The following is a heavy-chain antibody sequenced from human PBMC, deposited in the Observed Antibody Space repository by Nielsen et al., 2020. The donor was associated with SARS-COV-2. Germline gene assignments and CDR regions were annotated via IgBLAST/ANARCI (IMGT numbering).Heavy chain of an antibody. J-gene: IGHJ4*02. CDR1: GFTFSSYA. Sequence: GGSLRLSCAASGFTFSSYAMSWVRQAPGKGLEWVSAISGSGGSTYYADSVKGRFTISRDNSKNTLYLQMNSLRAEDTAVYYCARDSSGWETGDYWGQGTLVTVSS. CDR2: ISGSGGST. D-gene: IGHD6-19*01. CDR3: ARDSSGWETGDY. V-gene: IGHV3-23*01.